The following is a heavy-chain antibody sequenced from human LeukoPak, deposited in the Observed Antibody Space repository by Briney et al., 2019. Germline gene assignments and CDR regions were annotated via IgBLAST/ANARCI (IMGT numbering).Heavy chain of an antibody. J-gene: IGHJ4*02. D-gene: IGHD1-26*01. V-gene: IGHV4-34*01. CDR1: GGPFSGYY. Sequence: SETLSLTCAVYGGPFSGYYWSWIRQPPGKGLEWIGEINHSGSTNYNPSLQSRVAISADTSKNQFYLKLSSVTAADTAVYYCARRAYSGFDWWGQGTLVTVAS. CDR2: INHSGST. CDR3: ARRAYSGFDW.